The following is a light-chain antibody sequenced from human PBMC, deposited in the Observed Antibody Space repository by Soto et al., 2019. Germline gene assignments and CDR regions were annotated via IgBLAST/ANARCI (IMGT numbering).Light chain of an antibody. CDR2: SNN. CDR1: SSNIGARFD. Sequence: QSVLTQPPSVSGAPGQRVTISCTGSSSNIGARFDVHWYQQLPGSAPKLLIYSNNNRPSGVPDRFSVSRSATSASLAITGLQAADEADYYCQSYDSSLSAYVVGTATKLTVL. J-gene: IGLJ1*01. CDR3: QSYDSSLSAYV. V-gene: IGLV1-40*01.